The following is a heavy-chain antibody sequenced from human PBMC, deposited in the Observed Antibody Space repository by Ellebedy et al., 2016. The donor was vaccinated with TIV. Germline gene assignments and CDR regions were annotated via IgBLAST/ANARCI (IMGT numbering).Heavy chain of an antibody. V-gene: IGHV3-30*18. D-gene: IGHD3-10*01. CDR3: AKHYYHGSGSSAVMDV. Sequence: GGSLRLXCAASGFTFSSYGMHWVRQAPGKGLEWVAFISNDGSNKYYADSVKGRITISRDNSKNTLYLQMNSLRAEDTAVYHCAKHYYHGSGSSAVMDVWGQGTTVTVSS. CDR1: GFTFSSYG. CDR2: ISNDGSNK. J-gene: IGHJ6*02.